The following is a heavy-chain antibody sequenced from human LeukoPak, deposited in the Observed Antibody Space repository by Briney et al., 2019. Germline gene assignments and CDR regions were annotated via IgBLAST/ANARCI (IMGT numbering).Heavy chain of an antibody. CDR1: GFTFSSYS. CDR2: ISSSSSYI. Sequence: GGSLRLSCTASGFTFSSYSMNWVRQAPGKGLEWVSSISSSSSYIYYADSVKGRFTISRDNAKNSLYLQMNSLRAEDTAVYYCASYYYDSSGYYTRVFDYWGQGTLVTVSS. CDR3: ASYYYDSSGYYTRVFDY. D-gene: IGHD3-22*01. V-gene: IGHV3-21*01. J-gene: IGHJ4*02.